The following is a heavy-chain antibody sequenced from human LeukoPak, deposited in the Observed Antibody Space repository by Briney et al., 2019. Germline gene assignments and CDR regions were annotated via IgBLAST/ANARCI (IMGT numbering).Heavy chain of an antibody. CDR1: GGSISGYY. CDR3: ARGGLENGYHSNDGFDI. V-gene: IGHV4-59*01. Sequence: SETLSLTCTVSGGSISGYYWSWMRQPPGKGLEWIGYIFYSGSTKYDPSLKSRVNMSVDTSRNQFSLKLSSVTAADTAVYYCARGGLENGYHSNDGFDIWGQGTMVTVSS. CDR2: IFYSGST. D-gene: IGHD3-22*01. J-gene: IGHJ3*02.